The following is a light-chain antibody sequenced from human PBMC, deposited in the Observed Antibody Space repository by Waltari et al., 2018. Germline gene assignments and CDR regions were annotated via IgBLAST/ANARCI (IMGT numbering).Light chain of an antibody. CDR1: QTINNF. V-gene: IGKV1-39*01. CDR2: GAS. Sequence: DIQMTQSPSSLSASVGHRVAITCRASQTINNFLNWYQKKPGKAPKLLIYGASTLHNGVPSRFSGSASGTDFTLIISSLQPEDFATYYCQQAYNTPVTFGPGTKVDIK. CDR3: QQAYNTPVT. J-gene: IGKJ3*01.